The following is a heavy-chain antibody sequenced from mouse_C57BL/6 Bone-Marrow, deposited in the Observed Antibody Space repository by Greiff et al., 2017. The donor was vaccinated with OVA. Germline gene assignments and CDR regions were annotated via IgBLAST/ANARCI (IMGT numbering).Heavy chain of an antibody. CDR2: IDPSDSYT. CDR1: GYTFTSYW. D-gene: IGHD2-5*01. J-gene: IGHJ3*01. Sequence: VQLQQPGAELVMPGASVKLSCKASGYTFTSYWMHWVKQRPGQGLEWIGEIDPSDSYTNYNQKFKGKSTLTVDKSSSTAYMQLSSLTSEDSAVYYCASSYYSNAWFADWGQGTLVTVSA. V-gene: IGHV1-69*01. CDR3: ASSYYSNAWFAD.